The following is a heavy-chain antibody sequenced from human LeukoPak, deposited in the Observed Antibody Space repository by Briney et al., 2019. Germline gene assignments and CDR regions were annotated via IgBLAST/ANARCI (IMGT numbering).Heavy chain of an antibody. CDR3: ARYVKVGATAFDY. Sequence: SETLSLTCTVSGGSVSSGSYYWSWIRQPPGKGLEWIGYIYYSGSTNYNPSLKSRVTISVDTSKNQFSLKLSSVTAADTAVYYCARYVKVGATAFDYWGQGTLVTVSS. J-gene: IGHJ4*02. D-gene: IGHD1-26*01. CDR1: GGSVSSGSYY. CDR2: IYYSGST. V-gene: IGHV4-61*01.